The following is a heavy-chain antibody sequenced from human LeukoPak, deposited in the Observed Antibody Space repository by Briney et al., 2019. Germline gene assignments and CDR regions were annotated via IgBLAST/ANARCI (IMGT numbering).Heavy chain of an antibody. CDR3: ARDRRGVSGSYYYYYGMDV. CDR2: INPNSGGT. V-gene: IGHV1-2*02. D-gene: IGHD1-26*01. Sequence: ASVKVSCKASGYTFTGYYMHWVRQAPGQGLEWMGWINPNSGGTNYAQKLQGRVTMTTDTSTSTAYMELRSLRSDDTAVYYCARDRRGVSGSYYYYYGMDVWGQGTTVTVSS. CDR1: GYTFTGYY. J-gene: IGHJ6*02.